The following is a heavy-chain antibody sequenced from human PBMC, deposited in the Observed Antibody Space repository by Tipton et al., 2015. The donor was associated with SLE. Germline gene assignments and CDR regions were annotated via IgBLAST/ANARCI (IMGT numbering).Heavy chain of an antibody. CDR3: ARDYYDFWSGSLYYFDY. V-gene: IGHV4-39*02. J-gene: IGHJ4*02. CDR1: GGSISSSSYY. D-gene: IGHD3-3*01. CDR2: IYYSGST. Sequence: LRLSCTVSGGSISSSSYYWGWIRQPPGKGLEWIGSIYYSGSTYYNPSLKSRVTISVDTSKNQFSLKLSSVTAADTAVYYCARDYYDFWSGSLYYFDYWGQGTLVTVSS.